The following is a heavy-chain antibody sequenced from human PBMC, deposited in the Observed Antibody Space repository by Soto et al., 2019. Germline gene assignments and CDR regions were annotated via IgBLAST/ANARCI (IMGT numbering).Heavy chain of an antibody. J-gene: IGHJ4*02. CDR2: INGDGSTI. CDR1: GFTFSSYW. CDR3: ARRGSGSYYDY. V-gene: IGHV3-74*01. D-gene: IGHD1-26*01. Sequence: GGSLRLSCAASGFTFSSYWMHWVRQAPGKGLVWVSRINGDGSTINYADSVKGRFTISRDNAKNTLYLQMNSLRAEDTSVYYCARRGSGSYYDYWGQGTLVTVSS.